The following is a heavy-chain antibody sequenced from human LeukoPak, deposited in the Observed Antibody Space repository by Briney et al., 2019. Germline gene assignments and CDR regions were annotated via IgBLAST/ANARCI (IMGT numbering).Heavy chain of an antibody. CDR1: GGSISSSS. CDR3: ARDAHSPHYHYAMGV. Sequence: SETLSLTCTVSGGSISSSSWSWVRQDPGKRLELILFIWYSGDTDYNPSLRSRVTISVDTSKNQFSLKLNSVTAADTAVYYCARDAHSPHYHYAMGVWGQGITVTVSS. D-gene: IGHD4-11*01. CDR2: IWYSGDT. J-gene: IGHJ6*02. V-gene: IGHV4-59*01.